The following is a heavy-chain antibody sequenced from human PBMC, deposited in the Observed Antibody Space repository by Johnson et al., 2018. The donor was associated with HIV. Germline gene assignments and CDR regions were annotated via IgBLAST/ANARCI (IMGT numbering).Heavy chain of an antibody. CDR3: VKEGTTVTTFLVYHI. V-gene: IGHV3-30*18. J-gene: IGHJ3*02. Sequence: QVQLVESGGGLVQPGRSLRLSCAASVFTFSSYTMHWVRQAPGKGLEWVASISNDGSNKFYADSVKGRFTISRDNSRNTLDLQISSLRPADTAVYYCVKEGTTVTTFLVYHIWGQGTRVTVSS. CDR1: VFTFSSYT. CDR2: ISNDGSNK. D-gene: IGHD4-17*01.